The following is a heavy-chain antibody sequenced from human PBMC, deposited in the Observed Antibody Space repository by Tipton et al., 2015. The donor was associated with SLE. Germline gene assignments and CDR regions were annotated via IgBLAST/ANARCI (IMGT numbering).Heavy chain of an antibody. Sequence: SLRLSCAASGFTFSDYYMSWIRQAPGKGLEWVAVISYDGSNTYYADSVKGRFTISRDNSKNTLYLQMNNLRAEDTAVYYCASGYVPAAVDYWGQGTLVTVSS. J-gene: IGHJ4*02. CDR2: ISYDGSNT. CDR1: GFTFSDYY. CDR3: ASGYVPAAVDY. V-gene: IGHV3-30*03. D-gene: IGHD2-2*01.